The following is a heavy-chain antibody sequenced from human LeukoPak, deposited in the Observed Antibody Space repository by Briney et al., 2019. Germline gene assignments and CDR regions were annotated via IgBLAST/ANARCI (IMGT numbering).Heavy chain of an antibody. J-gene: IGHJ2*01. CDR1: GYTFTSYY. V-gene: IGHV1-46*01. D-gene: IGHD3-10*01. Sequence: ASVKVSCKASGYTFTSYYMHWVRQAPGQGLEWMGIINPSGGSTSYAQKFQGRVTMTRDTSTSTVYMELSSLRSEDTAVYYCASNHMVRGANWYFDLWGRGTLVTVPS. CDR2: INPSGGST. CDR3: ASNHMVRGANWYFDL.